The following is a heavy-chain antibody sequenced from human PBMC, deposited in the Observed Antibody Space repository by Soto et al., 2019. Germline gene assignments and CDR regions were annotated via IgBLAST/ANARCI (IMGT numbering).Heavy chain of an antibody. CDR3: PYIGELELPGY. CDR1: GFTFSSYA. V-gene: IGHV3-23*01. J-gene: IGHJ4*02. Sequence: EVQLLESGGGLVQPGGSLRLSCAASGFTFSSYAMSWVRQAPGKGLEWVSAISGSGGSTYYADSVKGRFTISRDNTKNTLYLQMKSLRAKDTAVYYCPYIGELELPGYWGQVTLVTVSS. CDR2: ISGSGGST. D-gene: IGHD1-7*01.